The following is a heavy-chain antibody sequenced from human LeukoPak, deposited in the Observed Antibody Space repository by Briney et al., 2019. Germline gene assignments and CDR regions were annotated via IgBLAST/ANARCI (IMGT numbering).Heavy chain of an antibody. CDR2: IFYSGNT. Sequence: SETLSLTCTVSGGSISSSSYYWGWIRQPPGKGLEWIGSIFYSGNTYYNPSLKSRVTISVDTSKNQFSLKLSSVTAADTAVYYCARLSLDCFDYWGQGTLVTVSS. J-gene: IGHJ4*02. D-gene: IGHD6-13*01. V-gene: IGHV4-39*01. CDR1: GGSISSSSYY. CDR3: ARLSLDCFDY.